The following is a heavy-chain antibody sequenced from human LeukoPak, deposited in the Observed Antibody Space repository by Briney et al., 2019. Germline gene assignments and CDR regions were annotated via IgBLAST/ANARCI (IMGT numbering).Heavy chain of an antibody. J-gene: IGHJ1*01. CDR1: GYSISSGFY. CDR2: IYHSGIT. D-gene: IGHD6-19*01. Sequence: SETLSLTCTVSGYSISSGFYWRWIRQPPGKGLEWIGNIYHSGITYYNPSLKSRVTISVDTSKNQFSLKLSSVTAADTAVYYCARYSSGWSRYFQHWGQGTLVTVSS. V-gene: IGHV4-38-2*02. CDR3: ARYSSGWSRYFQH.